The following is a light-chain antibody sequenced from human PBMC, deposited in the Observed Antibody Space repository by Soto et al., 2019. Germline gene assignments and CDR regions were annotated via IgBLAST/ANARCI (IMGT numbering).Light chain of an antibody. Sequence: QAVVTQPPSASGTPGQRVNISCSGSSSNIGSNFVYWYQQLPGTAPKLLIYRNNQRPSGVPDRFSGSKSGTSASLAISGLRSEDEADYYCAAWDDSLSGLFGGGTKLTVL. V-gene: IGLV1-47*01. CDR1: SSNIGSNF. CDR3: AAWDDSLSGL. CDR2: RNN. J-gene: IGLJ2*01.